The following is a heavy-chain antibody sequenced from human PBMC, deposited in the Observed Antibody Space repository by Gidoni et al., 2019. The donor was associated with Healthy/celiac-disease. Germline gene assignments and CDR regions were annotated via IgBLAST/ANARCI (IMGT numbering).Heavy chain of an antibody. CDR3: AREWFGELSHFDY. CDR2: RSYDGSKK. CDR1: GFTFSSYA. V-gene: IGHV3-30-3*01. Sequence: QVQLVESVGGAVQPERSLRLSCAAPGFTFSSYAMPWVRQAPGTGLEWVAVRSYDGSKKYYADSVKGRFTISRDNSKNTLYLQMNSLRAEDTAVYYCAREWFGELSHFDYWGQGTLVTVSS. D-gene: IGHD3-10*01. J-gene: IGHJ4*02.